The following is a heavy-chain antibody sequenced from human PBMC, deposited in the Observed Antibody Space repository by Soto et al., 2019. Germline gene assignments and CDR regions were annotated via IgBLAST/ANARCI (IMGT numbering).Heavy chain of an antibody. D-gene: IGHD6-13*01. CDR3: ARLGIAAAGTSIPTYYYYYMDV. V-gene: IGHV4-59*08. Sequence: SETLSLTCTVSGGSISSYYWSWIRQPPGKGLEWIGYIYYSGSTNYNPSLKSRVPISVDTSRNRFSLRLSSVTAADTAVYYCARLGIAAAGTSIPTYYYYYMDVWGKGTTVTVSS. CDR2: IYYSGST. J-gene: IGHJ6*03. CDR1: GGSISSYY.